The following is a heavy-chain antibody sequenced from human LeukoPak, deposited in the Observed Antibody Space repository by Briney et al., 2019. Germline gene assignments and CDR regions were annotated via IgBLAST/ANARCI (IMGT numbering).Heavy chain of an antibody. V-gene: IGHV4-39*07. CDR3: ARDKGGSYRAGPFDY. Sequence: SETLSLTCPVSGGSISSSSHYWAWIRQSPGTGLEWIGSIYYSGSTYYNPSLKSRVTISVDTSKNQFSLKLSSVTAADTAVYYCARDKGGSYRAGPFDYWGQGTLVTVSS. D-gene: IGHD1-26*01. CDR1: GGSISSSSHY. J-gene: IGHJ4*02. CDR2: IYYSGST.